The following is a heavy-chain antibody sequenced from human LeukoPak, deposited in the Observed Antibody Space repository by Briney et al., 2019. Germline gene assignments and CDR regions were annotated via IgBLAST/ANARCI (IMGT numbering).Heavy chain of an antibody. CDR3: AREHLAPNPFITMPPR. CDR1: GFTFSSYS. CDR2: ISSSSSYI. Sequence: GGSLRLSCAASGFTFSSYSMNWVRQAPGKGLEWVSSISSSSSYIYYADSVKGRFTISRDNAKNSLYLQMISLRAEDTAVYYCAREHLAPNPFITMPPRWGQGTLVTVSS. J-gene: IGHJ4*02. V-gene: IGHV3-21*01. D-gene: IGHD3-10*01.